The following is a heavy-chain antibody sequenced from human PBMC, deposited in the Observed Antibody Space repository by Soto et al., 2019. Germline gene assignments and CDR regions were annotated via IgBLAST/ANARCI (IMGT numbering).Heavy chain of an antibody. CDR3: AKDMADGTSHWYFDL. CDR1: GFTFDDYA. CDR2: ISWNSGSI. Sequence: EVQLVESGGGLVQPGRSLRLSCAASGFTFDDYAMHWVRQAPGKGLEWVSGISWNSGSIGYADSVKGRFTISRDNAKNSLYLQMNSLRAEDTALYYCAKDMADGTSHWYFDLWGRGTLVTVSS. V-gene: IGHV3-9*01. J-gene: IGHJ2*01. D-gene: IGHD1-1*01.